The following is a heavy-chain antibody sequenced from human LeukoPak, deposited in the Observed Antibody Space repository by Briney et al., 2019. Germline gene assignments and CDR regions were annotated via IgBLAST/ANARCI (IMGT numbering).Heavy chain of an antibody. Sequence: GRSLRLSCAASGFILSPYSMHWVRQAPGKGLEWVAVISFDGTIKYYGDSVNGRFTISRDNAKNTLYLQMNSLRAEDTAVYYCARDARDTAMVYWGQGTLVTVSS. CDR2: ISFDGTIK. CDR3: ARDARDTAMVY. CDR1: GFILSPYS. D-gene: IGHD5-18*01. V-gene: IGHV3-30-3*01. J-gene: IGHJ4*02.